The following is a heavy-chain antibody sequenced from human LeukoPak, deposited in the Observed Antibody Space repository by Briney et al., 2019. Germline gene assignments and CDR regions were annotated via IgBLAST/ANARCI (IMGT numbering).Heavy chain of an antibody. CDR1: GFTFSSYG. CDR2: IRYDGSNK. V-gene: IGHV3-30*02. CDR3: AKDQESCSGGSGYWVHYDY. D-gene: IGHD2-15*01. J-gene: IGHJ4*02. Sequence: TGGSLRLSCAASGFTFSSYGMHWVRQAPGKGLEWVAFIRYDGSNKYYADSVKGRFTISRDNSKNTLYLQMNSLRAEDTAVYYCAKDQESCSGGSGYWVHYDYWGQGTLVTVSS.